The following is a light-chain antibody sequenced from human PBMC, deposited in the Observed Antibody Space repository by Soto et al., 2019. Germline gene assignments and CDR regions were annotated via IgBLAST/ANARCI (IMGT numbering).Light chain of an antibody. CDR1: QGVSTY. CDR2: AAS. V-gene: IGKV1-39*01. Sequence: DIQMTQSPSSLSASVGDRVTITCRASQGVSTYLIWYQQRQGRAPKLLIYAASNFLNGVPSRFSGSGSWTNYTLTISSPQHEDFATYYYQQSYRTPHTFGHGTKLE. J-gene: IGKJ2*01. CDR3: QQSYRTPHT.